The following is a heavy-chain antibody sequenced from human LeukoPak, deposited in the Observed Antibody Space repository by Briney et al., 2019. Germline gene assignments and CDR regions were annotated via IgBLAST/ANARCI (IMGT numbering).Heavy chain of an antibody. V-gene: IGHV1-18*01. CDR2: ISAYHGIT. CDR1: GYTFTSYG. J-gene: IGHJ4*02. Sequence: GASVKVSCKASGYTFTSYGISWVRQAPGPGLEWKGWISAYHGITKYAQKLQGRVTMTTDTSTSTAYMELRSLRSDDTAVYYCALSSPIRWLAAFDFWGQGTLVTVSS. D-gene: IGHD6-19*01. CDR3: ALSSPIRWLAAFDF.